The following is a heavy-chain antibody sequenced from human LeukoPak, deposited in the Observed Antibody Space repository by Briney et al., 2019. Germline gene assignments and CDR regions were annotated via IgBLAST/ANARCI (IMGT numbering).Heavy chain of an antibody. CDR1: GGSISSGGYY. J-gene: IGHJ4*02. CDR3: ARASPANYFDYYDSSGYYYGFDY. Sequence: SQTLSLTCAVSGGSISSGGYYWSWIRQPPGKGLEWIGYIYYSGSTYYNPSLKSRVTISVDTSKNQFSLKLSSVTAADTAVYYCARASPANYFDYYDSSGYYYGFDYWGQGTLVTVSS. CDR2: IYYSGST. D-gene: IGHD3-22*01. V-gene: IGHV4-30-4*01.